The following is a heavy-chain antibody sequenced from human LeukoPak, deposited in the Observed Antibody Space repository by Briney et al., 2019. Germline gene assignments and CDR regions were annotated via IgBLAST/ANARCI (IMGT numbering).Heavy chain of an antibody. V-gene: IGHV3-21*01. Sequence: PGGSLRLSCAASGFTFSSYSMNWVRQAPGKGLEWVSSISSSSSYIYYADSVKGRFTISRDNAKNSLYLQMNSLRAEDTAVYYCARDGYYDIWNDAFDIWGQGTMVTVSS. D-gene: IGHD3-3*01. CDR1: GFTFSSYS. CDR2: ISSSSSYI. J-gene: IGHJ3*02. CDR3: ARDGYYDIWNDAFDI.